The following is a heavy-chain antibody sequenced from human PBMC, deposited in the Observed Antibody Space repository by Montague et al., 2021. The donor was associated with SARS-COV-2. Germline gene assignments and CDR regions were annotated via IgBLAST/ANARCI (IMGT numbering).Heavy chain of an antibody. J-gene: IGHJ5*02. V-gene: IGHV4-59*01. CDR3: AREGLNNWFDP. CDR1: NGSISSYH. Sequence: SETLSLTCTVSNGSISSYHWSWVWQPPGKRLEWIGYIYYRGSTNYNPSLESRVTMSVDTVKNQFSLKLRSVTAADTAVYFCAREGLNNWFDPWGQGTLVIVSS. CDR2: IYYRGST.